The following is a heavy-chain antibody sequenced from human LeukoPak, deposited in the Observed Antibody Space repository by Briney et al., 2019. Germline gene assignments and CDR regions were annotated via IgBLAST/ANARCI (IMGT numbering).Heavy chain of an antibody. J-gene: IGHJ4*02. CDR2: ISAQHGQT. D-gene: IGHD2-8*01. CDR3: AGSLRYCTSNVCYLKY. CDR1: GYSENFYG. Sequence: ASVKVSCMTSGYSENFYGITWVRQVAGQVLEWMGWISAQHGQTEYAPNSQDRVTMTTDTYTNTAYMELRSLRSDDTAVYYCAGSLRYCTSNVCYLKYWGQGTLVTVSS. V-gene: IGHV1-18*01.